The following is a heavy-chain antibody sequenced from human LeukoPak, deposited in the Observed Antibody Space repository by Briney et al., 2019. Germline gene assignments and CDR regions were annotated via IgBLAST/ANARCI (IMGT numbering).Heavy chain of an antibody. Sequence: ASVKVSCKASGYTFTGYYMHWVRQAPGQGLEWMGWINPNSGGTNYAQKFQGRVTMTRDTSISTAYMELSRLRSDDTAVYYCARGRKPFSGTAIYSGNWFDHWGQGTLVTVSS. CDR3: ARGRKPFSGTAIYSGNWFDH. CDR2: INPNSGGT. V-gene: IGHV1-2*02. J-gene: IGHJ5*02. D-gene: IGHD3-10*02. CDR1: GYTFTGYY.